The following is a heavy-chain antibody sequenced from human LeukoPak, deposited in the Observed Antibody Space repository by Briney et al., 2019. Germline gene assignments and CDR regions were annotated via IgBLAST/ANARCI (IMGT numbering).Heavy chain of an antibody. D-gene: IGHD4-17*01. V-gene: IGHV3-48*03. J-gene: IGHJ3*02. CDR3: ARERGQMTTVTTAYSGDAFDI. CDR1: GFTFSSYE. Sequence: GGSLRLSCAASGFTFSSYEMNWVRQAPGKGLEWVSYISSSGSTIYYADSVKGRFTISRDNAKNSLYLQMNSLRAEDTAVYYCARERGQMTTVTTAYSGDAFDIWGRGTMVTVSS. CDR2: ISSSGSTI.